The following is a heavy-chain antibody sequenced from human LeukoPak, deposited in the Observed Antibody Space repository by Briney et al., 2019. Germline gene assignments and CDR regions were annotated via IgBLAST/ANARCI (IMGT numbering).Heavy chain of an antibody. CDR3: ARVPSSSWYYDYYFDY. V-gene: IGHV4-61*10. Sequence: PSETLSLTCTVSGGSISSGSYYWSWIRQPAGKGLEWIGYIYYSGSTNYNPSLKSRVTISVDTSKNQFSLKLSSVTAADTAVYYCARVPSSSWYYDYYFDYWGQGTLVTVSS. J-gene: IGHJ4*02. CDR1: GGSISSGSYY. CDR2: IYYSGST. D-gene: IGHD6-13*01.